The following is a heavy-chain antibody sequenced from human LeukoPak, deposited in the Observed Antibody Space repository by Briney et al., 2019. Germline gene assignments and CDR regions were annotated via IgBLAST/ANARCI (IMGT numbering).Heavy chain of an antibody. J-gene: IGHJ3*02. V-gene: IGHV4-39*01. D-gene: IGHD5-12*01. CDR1: GDSISSSSYY. CDR3: ARLDSGYDFGAFDI. Sequence: SETLSLTCTVSGDSISSSSYYWGWIRQPPGKGLEYIGSSYYSGSTYYKPSLKSRVTISVDTSKNQVSLKLSSVTAADTAVYYCARLDSGYDFGAFDIWGQGTMVTVSS. CDR2: SYYSGST.